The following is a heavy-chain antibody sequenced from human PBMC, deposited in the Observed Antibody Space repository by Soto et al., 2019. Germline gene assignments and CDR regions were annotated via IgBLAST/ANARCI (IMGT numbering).Heavy chain of an antibody. CDR2: ISGSGGST. J-gene: IGHJ3*02. CDR1: GFTFSSYA. V-gene: IGHV3-23*01. CDR3: AKDRYCSGGSCYSVDAFDI. D-gene: IGHD2-15*01. Sequence: GGSLRLSCAASGFTFSSYAMSWVRQAPGKGLEWVSSISGSGGSTYYADFVKGRFTISRDNSKNTLYLQMNSLRAEDTAVHYCAKDRYCSGGSCYSVDAFDIWGQGTMVTVSS.